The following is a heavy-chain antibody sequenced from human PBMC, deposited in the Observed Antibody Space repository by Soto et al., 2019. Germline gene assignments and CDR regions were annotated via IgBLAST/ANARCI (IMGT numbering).Heavy chain of an antibody. CDR1: GGTFSSYA. CDR3: ARAAPTRDCIITSCYYWYCDL. J-gene: IGHJ2*01. D-gene: IGHD2-2*01. V-gene: IGHV1-69*06. Sequence: QGQLVQSGAEVKKPGSSVKVSCKASGGTFSSYAISWVRQAPGPGLAWMGGIIPIFGTANYGQKFQCRVTITADKATSTAYMELSRLRSEDTAVYYCARAAPTRDCIITSCYYWYCDLWVRGTLVTVAS. CDR2: IIPIFGTA.